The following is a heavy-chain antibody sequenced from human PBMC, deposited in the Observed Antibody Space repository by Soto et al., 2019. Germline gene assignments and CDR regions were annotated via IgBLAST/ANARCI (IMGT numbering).Heavy chain of an antibody. J-gene: IGHJ6*02. V-gene: IGHV3-23*01. CDR1: GSTFSSDV. Sequence: EVQLLESGGGLVQPGGSLRLSCVASGSTFSSDVMSWVRQAPGKGLEWVSGIRGGSTYYADSVKGRFTISRDNFKNTLFVYMNSLRAEDTTVYQCDTGDRVTGGSAQPYGTDVWGQGTTVTVSS. D-gene: IGHD1-26*01. CDR3: DTGDRVTGGSAQPYGTDV. CDR2: IRGGST.